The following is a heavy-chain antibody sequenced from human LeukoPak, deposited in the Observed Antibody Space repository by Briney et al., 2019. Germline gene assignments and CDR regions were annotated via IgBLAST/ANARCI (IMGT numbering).Heavy chain of an antibody. CDR3: ARDQYYYDSSGNFDY. CDR2: IYYSGST. Sequence: SETLSLTCTVSGGSISSSSYYWGWIRQPPGKGLEWIGSIYYSGSTYYNPSLKSRVTISVDTSKNQFSLKLSSVTAADTAVYYCARDQYYYDSSGNFDYWGQGTLVTVSS. D-gene: IGHD3-22*01. CDR1: GGSISSSSYY. J-gene: IGHJ4*02. V-gene: IGHV4-39*07.